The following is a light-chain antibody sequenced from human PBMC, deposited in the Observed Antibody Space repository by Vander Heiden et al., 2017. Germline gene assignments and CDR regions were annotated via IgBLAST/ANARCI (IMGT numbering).Light chain of an antibody. CDR3: QHYYTTPFT. V-gene: IGKV4-1*01. Sequence: IVMTQSPDSLAVSPGERVTISCKSSQSVLFSSSNKNYLAWYQQKTGQPPKLLLYWASTRESGVPDRFSGSGSGTDFTLTISSLQAEDVAVYYCQHYYTTPFTFGPGTKVDIK. J-gene: IGKJ3*01. CDR1: QSVLFSSSNKNY. CDR2: WAS.